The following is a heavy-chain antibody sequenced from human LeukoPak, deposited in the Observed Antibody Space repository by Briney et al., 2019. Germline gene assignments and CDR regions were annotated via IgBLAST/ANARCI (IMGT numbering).Heavy chain of an antibody. V-gene: IGHV3-23*01. J-gene: IGHJ4*02. Sequence: GGSLRLSCAASGFTFSSYSMSWVRQAPGKGLGWVSGISGIGVRTYYADALKGRFTISRDNSKKSVYVQMDSLRAGDTVVYYCANSRGHGSGNLWGQGTLVTVSS. CDR1: GFTFSSYS. D-gene: IGHD3-10*01. CDR3: ANSRGHGSGNL. CDR2: ISGIGVRT.